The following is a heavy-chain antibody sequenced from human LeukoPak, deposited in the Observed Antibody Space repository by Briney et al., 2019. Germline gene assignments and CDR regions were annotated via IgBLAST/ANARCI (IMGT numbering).Heavy chain of an antibody. Sequence: PGGSLRLSCAASGFTFSSYSTNWVRQAPGKGLEWVSYISSSSSTIYYADSVKGRFTISRDNAKNSLYLQMNSLRAEDTAVYYCARVSRYDFWSGYYSYYYYYMDVWGKGTTVTVSS. CDR3: ARVSRYDFWSGYYSYYYYYMDV. CDR1: GFTFSSYS. D-gene: IGHD3-3*01. V-gene: IGHV3-48*01. J-gene: IGHJ6*03. CDR2: ISSSSSTI.